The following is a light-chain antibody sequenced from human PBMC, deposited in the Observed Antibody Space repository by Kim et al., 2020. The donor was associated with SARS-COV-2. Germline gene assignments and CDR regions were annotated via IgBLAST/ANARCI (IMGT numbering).Light chain of an antibody. Sequence: QRVTTSCTGTSSNIGAGYDVHWYQQIPGAVPKLLIYGKINRPSGVPDRFAGSKSGTSASLAITGLRTEDEAEYYCQSYDSNLKGFVFGSGTKVTVL. V-gene: IGLV1-40*01. CDR2: GKI. CDR1: SSNIGAGYD. J-gene: IGLJ1*01. CDR3: QSYDSNLKGFV.